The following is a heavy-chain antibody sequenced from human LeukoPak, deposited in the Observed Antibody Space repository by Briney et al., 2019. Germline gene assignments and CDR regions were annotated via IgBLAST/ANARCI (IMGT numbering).Heavy chain of an antibody. CDR2: INPSGGST. J-gene: IGHJ4*02. Sequence: ASVKVSCKASGYTFTSYYMHWVRQAPGQGLEWMGIINPSGGSTSYAQKFQGRVTMTRDTSTSTVYMELSSLRSEDTAVYYRARDQTPTHYYDSRSLDYWGQGTLVTVSS. CDR3: ARDQTPTHYYDSRSLDY. CDR1: GYTFTSYY. D-gene: IGHD3-22*01. V-gene: IGHV1-46*01.